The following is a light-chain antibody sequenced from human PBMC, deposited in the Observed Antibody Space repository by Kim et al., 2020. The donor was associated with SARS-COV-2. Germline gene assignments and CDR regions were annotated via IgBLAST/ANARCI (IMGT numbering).Light chain of an antibody. Sequence: SYELTQPPSVSVSPGQTASITCSGDKLGDKYAFWYQQKPGHSPVLVIYQDNKRPSGIPERFSGSNSANTATLNISGTQAMDEADYYCQAWDRSTAVFGGG. V-gene: IGLV3-1*01. CDR2: QDN. CDR1: KLGDKY. CDR3: QAWDRSTAV. J-gene: IGLJ2*01.